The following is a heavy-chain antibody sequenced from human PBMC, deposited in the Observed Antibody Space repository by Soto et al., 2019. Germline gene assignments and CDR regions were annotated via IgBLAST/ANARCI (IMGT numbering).Heavy chain of an antibody. J-gene: IGHJ4*02. Sequence: SVQVSCKSSGGTFSNYVIDWLRQARGPGLEWMGGIIPISGEGNQTQKFQGRVRITADKTNSTDYMELKSLRSEDTAVYYYAGRCDSNSCLAHFDYWGQGTLVTVSS. CDR1: GGTFSNYV. D-gene: IGHD2-2*01. CDR2: IIPISGEG. V-gene: IGHV1-69*06. CDR3: AGRCDSNSCLAHFDY.